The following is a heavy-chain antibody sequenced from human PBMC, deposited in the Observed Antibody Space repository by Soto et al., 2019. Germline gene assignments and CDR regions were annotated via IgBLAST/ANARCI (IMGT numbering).Heavy chain of an antibody. V-gene: IGHV3-7*05. CDR2: IKQDGSEK. D-gene: IGHD3-16*02. J-gene: IGHJ4*02. CDR1: GFTFSSYW. CDR3: ARDGDIWGSYRPAYYFDY. Sequence: GGSLRLSCAASGFTFSSYWMSWVRQAPGKGLEWVANIKQDGSEKYYVDSVKGRFTISRDNAKNSLYLQMNSLRAEDTAVYYCARDGDIWGSYRPAYYFDYWGQGTLVTVSS.